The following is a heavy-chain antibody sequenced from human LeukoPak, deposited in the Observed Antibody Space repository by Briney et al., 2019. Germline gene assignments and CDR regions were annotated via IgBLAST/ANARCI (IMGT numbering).Heavy chain of an antibody. Sequence: SETLSLTCSISGSPISSYYWNWIRQPPGMGLEWIGYVYYTGSTDYNPSLKSRVTISVDTSKNQFSLRLSSVTAADTAVYYCARDTSGWYFDSWGQGTLVTVSS. D-gene: IGHD6-19*01. CDR2: VYYTGST. CDR3: ARDTSGWYFDS. V-gene: IGHV4-59*01. J-gene: IGHJ4*02. CDR1: GSPISSYY.